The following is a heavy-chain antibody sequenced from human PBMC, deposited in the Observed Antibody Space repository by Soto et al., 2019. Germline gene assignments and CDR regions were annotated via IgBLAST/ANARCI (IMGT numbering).Heavy chain of an antibody. V-gene: IGHV3-23*01. CDR3: AKDVEGGSLFRGAFDY. D-gene: IGHD1-26*01. CDR1: RFTFTSYA. Sequence: EVELLESGGGLVQPGGSLRLSCVASRFTFTSYAMSWVRQAPGKGLEWVAAISASGGATIHADSVKGRLTITRDNSKNTLYLQMNSPRAEDTARYYYAKDVEGGSLFRGAFDYWGQGTQVTVS. J-gene: IGHJ4*02. CDR2: ISASGGAT.